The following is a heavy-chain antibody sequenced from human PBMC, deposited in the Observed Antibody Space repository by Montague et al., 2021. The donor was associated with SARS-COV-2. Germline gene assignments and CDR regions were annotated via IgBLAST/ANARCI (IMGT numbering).Heavy chain of an antibody. D-gene: IGHD5-24*01. CDR3: ARDWAVLTRDGYNYGWFDP. Sequence: SETLSLTCAVSGGSFNSYYRSWIRQPPGKGLEWIGEITHSGLTNYSPSLKSRVTISEDTSKNQFSLRLTSVTPADTAVYYCARDWAVLTRDGYNYGWFDPWGPGTLVTVSS. CDR2: ITHSGLT. V-gene: IGHV4-34*01. J-gene: IGHJ5*02. CDR1: GGSFNSYY.